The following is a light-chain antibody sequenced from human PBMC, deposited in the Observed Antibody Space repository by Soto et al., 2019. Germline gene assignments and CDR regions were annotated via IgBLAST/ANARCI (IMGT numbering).Light chain of an antibody. J-gene: IGLJ1*01. CDR2: EVS. V-gene: IGLV2-23*02. CDR3: CSYAGSSTYV. Sequence: HSVPAQPAPGSGAPGQAIPISRTGTSSDVGSYNLVSWYQQHPGKAPKLMIYEVSKRPSGVSNRFSGSKSGNTASLTISGLQAEDEADYYCCSYAGSSTYVFGTGTKVTVL. CDR1: SSDVGSYNL.